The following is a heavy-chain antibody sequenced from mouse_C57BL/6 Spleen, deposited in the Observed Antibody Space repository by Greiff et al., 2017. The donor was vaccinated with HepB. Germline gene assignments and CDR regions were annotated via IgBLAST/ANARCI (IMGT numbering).Heavy chain of an antibody. V-gene: IGHV1-77*01. CDR2: IGPGSGST. J-gene: IGHJ3*01. CDR3: ARSQAIYYDYDGFAY. Sequence: VQLQQSGAELVKPGASVKISCKASGYTFTDYYINWVKQRPGQGLEWIGKIGPGSGSTYYNEKFKGKATLTADKSSSTAYMQLSSLTSEDSAVYFCARSQAIYYDYDGFAYWGQGTLVTVSA. D-gene: IGHD2-4*01. CDR1: GYTFTDYY.